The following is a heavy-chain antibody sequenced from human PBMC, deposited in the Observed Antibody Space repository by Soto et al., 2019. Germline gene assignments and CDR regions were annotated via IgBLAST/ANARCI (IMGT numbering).Heavy chain of an antibody. D-gene: IGHD4-4*01. CDR3: ARVASDYINSVDH. J-gene: IGHJ4*01. CDR2: IGGSGGNR. Sequence: DVQLLESGGGLVQPGGSLRLSCAASGFTFNAYAMTWVRQAPGKGLEWVSAIGGSGGNRYYAGSVRGRFTISRDNSKDTVDLQMNSMRVEDTAVYYCARVASDYINSVDHWCHGILGSVSS. CDR1: GFTFNAYA. V-gene: IGHV3-23*01.